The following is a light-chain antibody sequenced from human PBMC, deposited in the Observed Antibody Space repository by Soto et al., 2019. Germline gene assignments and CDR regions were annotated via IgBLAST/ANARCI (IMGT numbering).Light chain of an antibody. CDR1: QAIARNY. CDR3: HQYSTLPIT. J-gene: IGKJ5*01. Sequence: EIVLTQSPDTLSLSPGEGATLSCRTSQAIARNYLAWYQQRVGEAPRLLISGNSRRAAGVPDRFSGGGSGTDFTLSISRLEPEASAVYFCHQYSTLPITFGQSTRLMI. CDR2: GNS. V-gene: IGKV3-20*01.